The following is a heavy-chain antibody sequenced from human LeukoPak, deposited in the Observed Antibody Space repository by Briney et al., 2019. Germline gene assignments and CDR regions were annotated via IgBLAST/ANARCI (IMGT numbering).Heavy chain of an antibody. Sequence: GASVKVSRKASGYTLTYYYLHWVRQAPGQGLEWMGWINPNSGGAYFAQKFQGRVTMTRDTSINTAYMDLSSLRSEDTAVYYCARGFHRSSSSTFDYWGQGTLVTVSS. J-gene: IGHJ4*02. CDR2: INPNSGGA. CDR3: ARGFHRSSSSTFDY. V-gene: IGHV1-2*02. D-gene: IGHD6-13*01. CDR1: GYTLTYYY.